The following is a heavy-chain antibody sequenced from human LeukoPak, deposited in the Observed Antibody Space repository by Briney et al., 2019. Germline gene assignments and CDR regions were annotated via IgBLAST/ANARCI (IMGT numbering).Heavy chain of an antibody. Sequence: GGSLRLSCAASGFTFSSHGMSWVRQAPGKGLEWVSGIVGGAGGTYYADSVKGRFTISRDNSKNTLYLQMNSLRAEDTAVYYCAKVHRYWYFDLWGRGTLVTVSS. CDR2: IVGGAGGT. CDR1: GFTFSSHG. CDR3: AKVHRYWYFDL. J-gene: IGHJ2*01. V-gene: IGHV3-23*01.